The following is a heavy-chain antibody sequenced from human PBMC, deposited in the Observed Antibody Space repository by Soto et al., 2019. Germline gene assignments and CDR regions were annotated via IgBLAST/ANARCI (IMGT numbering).Heavy chain of an antibody. Sequence: GGSLRLSCIGSGFSFSAYNMNWVRQAPGKGLEWVSSIKVGSSRIYQPDSMKGRFTISRDDAKNSVYLQINSLRAEDTALYFCVRSPKIGVRGAFWGRGTQVTVSS. J-gene: IGHJ1*01. V-gene: IGHV3-21*01. CDR2: IKVGSSRI. CDR3: VRSPKIGVRGAF. D-gene: IGHD3-16*01. CDR1: GFSFSAYN.